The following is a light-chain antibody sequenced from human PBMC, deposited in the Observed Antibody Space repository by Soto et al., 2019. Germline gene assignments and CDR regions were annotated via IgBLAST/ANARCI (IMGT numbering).Light chain of an antibody. CDR3: QQYGSPLWT. J-gene: IGKJ1*01. CDR2: GAS. CDR1: QSVSSSY. Sequence: EIVLTQSPGTLSLSPGERATPSCRASQSVSSSYLAWYQQKPGQAPRLLIHGASSRATGIPDRFSGSGSGTDFTLTISRLEPEDFAVYYCQQYGSPLWTFGQGTKVDIK. V-gene: IGKV3-20*01.